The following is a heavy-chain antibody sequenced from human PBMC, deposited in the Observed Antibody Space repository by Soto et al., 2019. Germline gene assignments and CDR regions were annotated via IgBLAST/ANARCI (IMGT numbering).Heavy chain of an antibody. CDR1: GFTFSGHW. CDR2: ISPDGPVT. J-gene: IGHJ6*02. V-gene: IGHV3-74*01. D-gene: IGHD3-3*01. CDR3: VRGSYGWSGMDV. Sequence: EVQLVESGGGLVQPGGSLRLSCVASGFTFSGHWMYWIRQTPGKGLVWVSRISPDGPVTYYEDSVKGRFTISRDNAKNTCYLEMNSLRADDTGQYYCVRGSYGWSGMDVWGQGTTVTVSS.